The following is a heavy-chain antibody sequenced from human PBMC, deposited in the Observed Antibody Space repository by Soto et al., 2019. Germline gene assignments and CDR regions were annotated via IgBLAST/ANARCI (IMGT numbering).Heavy chain of an antibody. CDR3: ARGYNGGWYLNDY. Sequence: SVKVSCKASGYTFTSYGISWVRQAPGQGLEWMGWISAYNGNTNYAQKLQGRVTMTTDTSKNQFSLNLRSVTAADTAIYYCARGYNGGWYLNDYWGQGTLVTVSS. D-gene: IGHD6-19*01. CDR1: GYTFTSYG. J-gene: IGHJ4*02. V-gene: IGHV1-18*01. CDR2: ISAYNGNT.